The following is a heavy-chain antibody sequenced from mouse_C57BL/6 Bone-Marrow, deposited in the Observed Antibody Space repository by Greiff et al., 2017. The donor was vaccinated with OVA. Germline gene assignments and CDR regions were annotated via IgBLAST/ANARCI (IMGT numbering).Heavy chain of an antibody. V-gene: IGHV5-9*01. D-gene: IGHD3-2*02. CDR2: ISGGGGNT. CDR1: GFTFSSYT. CDR3: ARQETAQAGGWYFDV. J-gene: IGHJ1*03. Sequence: EVQGVESGGGLVKPGGSLKLSCAASGFTFSSYTMSWVRQTPEKRLEWVATISGGGGNTYYPDSVKGRFTISRDNAKNTLYLQMSSLRSEDTALYYCARQETAQAGGWYFDVWGTGTTVTVSS.